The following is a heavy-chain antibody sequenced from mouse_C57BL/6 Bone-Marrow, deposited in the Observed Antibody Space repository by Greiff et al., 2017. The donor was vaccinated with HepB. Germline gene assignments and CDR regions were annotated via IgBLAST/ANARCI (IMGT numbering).Heavy chain of an antibody. V-gene: IGHV3-6*01. J-gene: IGHJ2*01. Sequence: EVQLQQSGPGLVKPSQSLSLTCSVTGYSITSGYYWNWIRQFPGNKLEWMGYISYDGSNNYNPSLKNRISITRDTSKNQFFLKLNSVTTEDTATYYCARDITTVVTPYYFDYWGQGTTLTVSS. D-gene: IGHD1-1*01. CDR1: GYSITSGYY. CDR2: ISYDGSN. CDR3: ARDITTVVTPYYFDY.